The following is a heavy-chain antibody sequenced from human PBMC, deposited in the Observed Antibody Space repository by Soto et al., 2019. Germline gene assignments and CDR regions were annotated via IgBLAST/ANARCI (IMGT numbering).Heavy chain of an antibody. D-gene: IGHD2-2*03. V-gene: IGHV1-2*04. CDR2: INPNSGGT. Sequence: GASVKVSCKASGYTFTGYYMHWVRQAPGQGLEWMGWINPNSGGTNYAQKFQGWVTMTRDTSISTAYMELSRLTSDDTAVYYCARGNGYCSSTSSYGSAFDIWGQATMVTVS. J-gene: IGHJ3*02. CDR1: GYTFTGYY. CDR3: ARGNGYCSSTSSYGSAFDI.